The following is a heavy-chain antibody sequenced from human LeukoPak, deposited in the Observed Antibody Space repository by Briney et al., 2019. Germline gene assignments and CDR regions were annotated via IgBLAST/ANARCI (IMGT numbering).Heavy chain of an antibody. Sequence: GGSLRLSCAASGFNFITAAMTWVRQAPGKGLEWVVLIWYDGSNKYYADSVKGRFTISRDNSKNTLYLQMNSLRAEDTAVYYCARDNYAGYGLDYWGQGTLVTVSS. CDR3: ARDNYAGYGLDY. CDR2: IWYDGSNK. J-gene: IGHJ4*02. CDR1: GFNFITAA. D-gene: IGHD2-2*01. V-gene: IGHV3-33*08.